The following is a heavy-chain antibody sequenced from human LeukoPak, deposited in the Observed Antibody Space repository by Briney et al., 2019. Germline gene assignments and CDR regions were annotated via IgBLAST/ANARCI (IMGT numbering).Heavy chain of an antibody. CDR1: GSTFSSYA. D-gene: IGHD3-16*02. V-gene: IGHV1-24*01. CDR3: ATFNQRTMITFGGVINDY. Sequence: ASVKVSCKASGSTFSSYAISWVRQAPGQGLEWMGGFDPENDETIYAQKFQGRVTMTEDTSTDTAYMELSSLRSEDTAVYYCATFNQRTMITFGGVINDYWGQGTLVTVSS. CDR2: FDPENDET. J-gene: IGHJ4*02.